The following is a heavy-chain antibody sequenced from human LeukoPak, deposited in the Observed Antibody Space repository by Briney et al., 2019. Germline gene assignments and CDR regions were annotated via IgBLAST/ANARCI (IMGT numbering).Heavy chain of an antibody. CDR3: ARLRFGPRAFDI. Sequence: PSETLSLTCTVSGGSISSSSYYWSWIRQPPGKGLEWIGEINHSGSTNYNPSLKSRVTISVDTSKNQFSLKLSSVTAADTAVYYCARLRFGPRAFDIWGQGTMVTVSS. CDR2: INHSGST. V-gene: IGHV4-39*07. D-gene: IGHD3-10*01. CDR1: GGSISSSSYY. J-gene: IGHJ3*02.